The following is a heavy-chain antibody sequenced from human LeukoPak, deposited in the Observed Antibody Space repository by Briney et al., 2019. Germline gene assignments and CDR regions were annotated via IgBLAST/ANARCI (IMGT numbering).Heavy chain of an antibody. V-gene: IGHV3-21*01. Sequence: PGGSLRLSCAASGFTFSSYSMNRVRQAPGKGLEWVSSISSSSYIYYADSVKGRFTISRDNAKNSLYLQMNSLRAEDTAVYYCARGSGYCSGGSCYGGYWGQGTLVTVSS. J-gene: IGHJ4*02. CDR1: GFTFSSYS. D-gene: IGHD2-15*01. CDR3: ARGSGYCSGGSCYGGY. CDR2: ISSSSYI.